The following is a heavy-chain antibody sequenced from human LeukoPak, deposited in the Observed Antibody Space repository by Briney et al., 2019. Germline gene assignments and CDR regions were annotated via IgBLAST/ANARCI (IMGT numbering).Heavy chain of an antibody. CDR2: IYTSGST. CDR3: AREGHYYGSGSYYNVPYYYYYYMDA. D-gene: IGHD3-10*01. Sequence: SETLSLTCAVYGGSFSGYYWSWIRQPAGKGLEWIGRIYTSGSTNYNPSLKSRVTMSVDTSKNQFSLKLSSVTAADTAVYYCAREGHYYGSGSYYNVPYYYYYYMDAWGKGTTVTVSS. J-gene: IGHJ6*03. CDR1: GGSFSGYY. V-gene: IGHV4-4*07.